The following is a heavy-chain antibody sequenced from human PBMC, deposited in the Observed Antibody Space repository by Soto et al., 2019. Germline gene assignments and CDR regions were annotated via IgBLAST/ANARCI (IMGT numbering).Heavy chain of an antibody. D-gene: IGHD3-9*01. CDR3: ARDPYDILTGYFDY. Sequence: GESLKISCAASGFTFSSYAMHWVRQAPGKGLEWVAVISYDGSNKYYADSVKGRFTISRDNSKNTLYLQMNSLRAEDTAVYYCARDPYDILTGYFDYWGQGTLVTVSS. CDR1: GFTFSSYA. J-gene: IGHJ4*02. CDR2: ISYDGSNK. V-gene: IGHV3-30-3*01.